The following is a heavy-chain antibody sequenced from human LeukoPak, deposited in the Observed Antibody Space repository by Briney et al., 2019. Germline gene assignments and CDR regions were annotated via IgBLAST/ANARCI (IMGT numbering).Heavy chain of an antibody. V-gene: IGHV4-34*01. D-gene: IGHD2/OR15-2a*01. J-gene: IGHJ3*02. CDR3: ASGYFFAFDI. CDR2: INHSGST. CDR1: GGSFSGYY. Sequence: SETLSLTCAVYGGSFSGYYWSWIRRPPGKGLEWIGEINHSGSTNYNPSLKSRVTISVDTSKNQFSLKLSSVTAADTAVYYCASGYFFAFDIWGQGTMVTVSS.